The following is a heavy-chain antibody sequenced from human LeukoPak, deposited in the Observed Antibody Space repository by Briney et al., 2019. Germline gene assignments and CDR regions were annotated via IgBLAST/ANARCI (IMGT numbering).Heavy chain of an antibody. CDR2: FHPEDGET. V-gene: IGHV1-24*01. Sequence: ASVKVSCKVSGHTLTELSMHWVRQAPGKGLEGMGGFHPEDGETIYAQKFQGRDTMTEDTHPDTAYMALSSLSSEDTPVFYCAGGFIAVARGGDYWGRGTLVTVSS. CDR3: AGGFIAVARGGDY. J-gene: IGHJ2*01. D-gene: IGHD6-19*01. CDR1: GHTLTELS.